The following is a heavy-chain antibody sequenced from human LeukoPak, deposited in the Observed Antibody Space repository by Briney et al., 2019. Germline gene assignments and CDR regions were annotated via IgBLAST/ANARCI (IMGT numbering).Heavy chain of an antibody. CDR2: IYHSGST. Sequence: SETLPLTCDVSGYSITRGLYWGWIRQPPGKGPEGIGSIYHSGSTYPNPSLQSRAAMSVDTSKNQFSLKLASVTAADTAVYYCSRGPLGIVSADRSQYYYYIDVWGKGTTVTVSS. CDR1: GYSITRGLY. CDR3: SRGPLGIVSADRSQYYYYIDV. D-gene: IGHD5/OR15-5a*01. V-gene: IGHV4-38-2*01. J-gene: IGHJ6*03.